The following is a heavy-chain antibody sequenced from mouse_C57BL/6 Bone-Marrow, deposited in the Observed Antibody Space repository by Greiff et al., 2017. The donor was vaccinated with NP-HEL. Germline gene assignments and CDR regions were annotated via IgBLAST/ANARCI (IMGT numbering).Heavy chain of an antibody. CDR3: AREGGLRRRTYAMDY. CDR2: INYDGSST. V-gene: IGHV5-16*01. J-gene: IGHJ4*01. Sequence: EVKLVESEGGLVQPGSSMKLSCTASGFTFSDYYMAWVRQVPEKGLEWVANINYDGSSTYYLDSLKSRFIISRDNAKNILYLQMSCLKSEDTATYYCAREGGLRRRTYAMDYWGQGTSVTVSS. D-gene: IGHD2-4*01. CDR1: GFTFSDYY.